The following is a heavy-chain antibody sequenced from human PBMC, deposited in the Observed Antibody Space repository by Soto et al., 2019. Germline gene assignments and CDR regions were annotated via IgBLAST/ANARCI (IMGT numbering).Heavy chain of an antibody. V-gene: IGHV4-39*01. Sequence: QLQLQESGPGLVKPSETLSLTCTVSGGSISSSSSYWGWIRQTPGKGLEWIGSVFYEGNTYYNPSLKSRVTVSVDTSKNPFSLKVSSVTAEDTAVYYCARRIYSGHYPYGLDVWGQGTTVTVSS. CDR2: VFYEGNT. CDR3: ARRIYSGHYPYGLDV. D-gene: IGHD5-12*01. CDR1: GGSISSSSSY. J-gene: IGHJ6*02.